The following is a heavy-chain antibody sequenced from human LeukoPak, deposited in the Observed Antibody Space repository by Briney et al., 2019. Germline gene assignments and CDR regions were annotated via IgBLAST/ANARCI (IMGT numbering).Heavy chain of an antibody. CDR3: ARASGPFDY. J-gene: IGHJ4*02. Sequence: GGSLRLSCAASGFTFSTYGMHWVRQATGKGLEWVAVIWNDGSNKYYADSVKGRFTISRDNSKNTLYLQMNSLRAEDTAVYSCARASGPFDYWGQGTLVTVSS. CDR1: GFTFSTYG. CDR2: IWNDGSNK. V-gene: IGHV3-33*01. D-gene: IGHD3-10*01.